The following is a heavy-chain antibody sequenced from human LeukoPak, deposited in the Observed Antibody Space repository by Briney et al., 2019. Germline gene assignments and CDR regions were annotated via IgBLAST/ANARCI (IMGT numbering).Heavy chain of an antibody. D-gene: IGHD3-22*01. CDR3: VRDRYYYDSSGYYDAFDT. V-gene: IGHV3-53*01. CDR2: IYSDGST. J-gene: IGHJ3*02. Sequence: GGPLRLSCAASGFTVSNNYMTWVRQAPGKGLEWVSVIYSDGSTFYADSVKGRFSISRDSSMNTLYLQINSLRAEDTALYYCVRDRYYYDSSGYYDAFDTWGQGTMVTVSS. CDR1: GFTVSNNY.